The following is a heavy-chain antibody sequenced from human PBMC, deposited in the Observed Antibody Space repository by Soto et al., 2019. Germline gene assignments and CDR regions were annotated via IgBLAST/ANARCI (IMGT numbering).Heavy chain of an antibody. CDR1: GGSFSGYY. CDR3: ARGDIVVVPAAIRYYYYMDV. CDR2: INHSGST. D-gene: IGHD2-2*01. V-gene: IGHV4-34*01. J-gene: IGHJ6*03. Sequence: PSETLSLTCAVYGGSFSGYYWGWIRQPPGKGLEWIGEINHSGSTNYNPSLKSRVTISVDTSKNQFSLKLSSVTAADTAVYYCARGDIVVVPAAIRYYYYMDVWGKGTTVTVSS.